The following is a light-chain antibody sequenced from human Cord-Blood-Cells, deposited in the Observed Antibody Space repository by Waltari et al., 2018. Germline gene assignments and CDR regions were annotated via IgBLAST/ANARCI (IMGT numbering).Light chain of an antibody. J-gene: IGLJ3*02. CDR2: EGS. CDR3: CSYAGRSTWV. Sequence: QSALTQPASVSGSPGQSLTISCTGTSSDVGSYNLVSWYQQHPGKAPKLKIYEGSKRPSGFSNRFSGSKSGNTASLTISGLQAEDEADYYCCSYAGRSTWVFGGGTKLTVL. CDR1: SSDVGSYNL. V-gene: IGLV2-23*01.